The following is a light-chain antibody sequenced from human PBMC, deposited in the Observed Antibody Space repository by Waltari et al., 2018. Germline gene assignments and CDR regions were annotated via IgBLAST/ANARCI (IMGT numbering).Light chain of an antibody. J-gene: IGKJ4*01. CDR1: QSVYTY. CDR3: HQRSNWPLT. V-gene: IGKV3-11*01. Sequence: EIVLTQSPATLSLSPGDTATVSCRASQSVYTYLAWYQHKPGQVPRLLIYDASKRATGVPARFSGSGSGADFTHIISSLEPEDFAVYYCHQRSNWPLTFGGGIKVDIK. CDR2: DAS.